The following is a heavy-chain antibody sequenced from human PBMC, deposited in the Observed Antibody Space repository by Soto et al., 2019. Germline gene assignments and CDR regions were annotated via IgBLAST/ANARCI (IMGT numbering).Heavy chain of an antibody. CDR3: ARDECSGGSCIYGMDV. CDR2: INPSGGST. Sequence: ASVKVSCTASGYTFTSYYMHWVRQAPGQGLEWMGIINPSGGSTSYAQKFQGRVTMTRDTSTSTVYMELSSLRSEDTAVYYCARDECSGGSCIYGMDVWGQGTTVTVSS. D-gene: IGHD2-15*01. J-gene: IGHJ6*02. CDR1: GYTFTSYY. V-gene: IGHV1-46*01.